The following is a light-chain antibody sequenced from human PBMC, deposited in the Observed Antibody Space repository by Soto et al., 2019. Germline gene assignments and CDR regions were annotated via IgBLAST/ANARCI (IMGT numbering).Light chain of an antibody. CDR1: QGIGSH. Sequence: IQLTQSPSSLSASVGDRVTITCRTSQGIGSHLVWFQQKPGMAPKLLIYSASTLYSGVPSRFSGSGSGTDFTLTISSLQPEDFATYYSQQLNSYPLTFGGGT. CDR2: SAS. J-gene: IGKJ4*01. V-gene: IGKV1-9*01. CDR3: QQLNSYPLT.